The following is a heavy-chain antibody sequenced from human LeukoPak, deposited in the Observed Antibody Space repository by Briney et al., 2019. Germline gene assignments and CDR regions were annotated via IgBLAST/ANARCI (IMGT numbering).Heavy chain of an antibody. J-gene: IGHJ5*02. Sequence: SETLSLTCAVYGGSFSGCYWSWIRQPPGKGLEWIGEINHSGSTNYNPSLKSRVTISVDTSKNQFSLKLSSVTAADTAVYYCARGPRGYSYGFRGNWFDPWGQGTLVTVSS. CDR3: ARGPRGYSYGFRGNWFDP. CDR1: GGSFSGCY. V-gene: IGHV4-34*01. CDR2: INHSGST. D-gene: IGHD5-18*01.